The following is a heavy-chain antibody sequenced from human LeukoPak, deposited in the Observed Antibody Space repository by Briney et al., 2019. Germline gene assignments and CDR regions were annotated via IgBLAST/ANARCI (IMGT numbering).Heavy chain of an antibody. J-gene: IGHJ4*02. V-gene: IGHV3-20*04. Sequence: GGSLRLSCAASGSTFDDYGMSWVRQAPGKGLEWVSGINWNGGRTGYADSVKGRLTVSRDNAKNSLYLQMNGLRAEDTALYYCAKLAGTGGFDYWGQGTLVTVSS. CDR2: INWNGGRT. D-gene: IGHD6-19*01. CDR3: AKLAGTGGFDY. CDR1: GSTFDDYG.